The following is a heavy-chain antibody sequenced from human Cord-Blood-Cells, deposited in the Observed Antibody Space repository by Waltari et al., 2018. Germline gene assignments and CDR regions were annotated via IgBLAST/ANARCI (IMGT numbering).Heavy chain of an antibody. V-gene: IGHV1-69*01. J-gene: IGHJ3*02. CDR3: ASGLTKNYDFWSGAFDI. D-gene: IGHD3-3*01. Sequence: QVQLVQSGAEVKKPGSSVKVSCKASGGTFSSYAISWVRQAPGQGLEWMVGSRPIFGTANEAKQCQVRVTITADESTSTAYMELSSLRAEDTAVYYCASGLTKNYDFWSGAFDIWGQGTMVTVSS. CDR1: GGTFSSYA. CDR2: SRPIFGTA.